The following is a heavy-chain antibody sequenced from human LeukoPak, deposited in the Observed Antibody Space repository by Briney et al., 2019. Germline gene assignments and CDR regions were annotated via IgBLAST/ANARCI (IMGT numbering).Heavy chain of an antibody. D-gene: IGHD3-22*01. CDR1: GFTFDDYA. V-gene: IGHV3-9*01. CDR2: ISWNSGSI. CDR3: ARVDFYYDSSGYVGEYFQH. J-gene: IGHJ1*01. Sequence: GRSLRLSCAASGFTFDDYAMHWVRQAPGKGLEWVSGISWNSGSIGYADSVKGRFTISRDNAKNSLYLQMNRLRDEDTAVYYCARVDFYYDSSGYVGEYFQHWGQGTLVTVSS.